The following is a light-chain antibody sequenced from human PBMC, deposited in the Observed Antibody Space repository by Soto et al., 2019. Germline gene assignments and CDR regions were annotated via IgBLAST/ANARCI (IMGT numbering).Light chain of an antibody. Sequence: QYALTQPASVSGSPGQSLTISCTGTSSDIGGYNYVSWYQQHPGEAPKLIISEVSNRPSDVSHRFSGSKSGNTAYLIISGLQAEDEADYYCSSYTINFTVIFGEGTKVTVL. CDR1: SSDIGGYNY. J-gene: IGLJ2*01. CDR3: SSYTINFTVI. CDR2: EVS. V-gene: IGLV2-14*01.